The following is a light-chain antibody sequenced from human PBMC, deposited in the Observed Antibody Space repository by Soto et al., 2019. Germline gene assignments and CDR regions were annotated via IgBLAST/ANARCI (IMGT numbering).Light chain of an antibody. CDR1: SNDVGGYNY. Sequence: QSVLTQPAAVSGSPGQSITISCTGTSNDVGGYNYVSWYQHHPGKAPKLMIYEVSNRPSGVSNRFSGSKSGYTASLTISGLQAEDEADYYCNSYTTTSTYVFGTGTKVTVL. CDR3: NSYTTTSTYV. CDR2: EVS. J-gene: IGLJ1*01. V-gene: IGLV2-14*01.